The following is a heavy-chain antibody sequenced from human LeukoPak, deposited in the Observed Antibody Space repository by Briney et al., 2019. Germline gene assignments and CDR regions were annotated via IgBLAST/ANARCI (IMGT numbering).Heavy chain of an antibody. J-gene: IGHJ4*02. CDR2: ISWNSGSI. V-gene: IGHV3-9*01. D-gene: IGHD3-22*01. CDR1: GFTFSSYA. CDR3: AKVAYYYDSSGYFDY. Sequence: GRSLRLSCAASGFTFSSYAMHWVRQAPGKGLEWVSGISWNSGSIGYADSVKGRFTISRDNAKNSLYLQMNSLRAEDTALYYCAKVAYYYDSSGYFDYWGQGTLVTVSS.